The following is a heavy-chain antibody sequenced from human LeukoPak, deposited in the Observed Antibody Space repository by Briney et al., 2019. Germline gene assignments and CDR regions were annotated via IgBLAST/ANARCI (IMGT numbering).Heavy chain of an antibody. J-gene: IGHJ4*02. V-gene: IGHV3-53*01. D-gene: IGHD5-18*01. CDR1: GFTVSSDY. CDR3: ARAGYSYGTFDY. CDR2: IYSGGST. Sequence: GGSLRLSCAASGFTVSSDYMSWVRQAPGKGLEWVSVIYSGGSTYYADSVKGRFTISRDNSKNTLYLQMNSLRAEDTAVYYCARAGYSYGTFDYWGQGTLVTVSS.